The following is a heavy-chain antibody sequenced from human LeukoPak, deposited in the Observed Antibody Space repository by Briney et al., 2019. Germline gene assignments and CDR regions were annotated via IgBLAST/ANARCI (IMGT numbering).Heavy chain of an antibody. Sequence: SETLSLTCTVSGGSISSSSYYWGWIRQPPGKGLEWLGSIYYSGSTYYNPSLKSRVTISVDTSKNQFSLKLSSVTAADTAVYYCARHPGPTTTGPLDYWGQGTLVTVSS. CDR1: GGSISSSSYY. J-gene: IGHJ4*02. V-gene: IGHV4-39*01. CDR2: IYYSGST. CDR3: ARHPGPTTTGPLDY. D-gene: IGHD1-26*01.